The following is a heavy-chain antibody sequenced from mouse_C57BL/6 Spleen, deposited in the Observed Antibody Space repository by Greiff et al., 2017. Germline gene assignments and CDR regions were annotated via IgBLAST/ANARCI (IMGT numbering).Heavy chain of an antibody. CDR1: GYTFTSYW. V-gene: IGHV1-69*01. D-gene: IGHD2-5*01. Sequence: QVQLQQPGAELVMPGASVKLSCKASGYTFTSYWMHWVKQRPGQGLEWIGEIDPSDSYTNYNQNFKGKSTLTVDKSSSTAYMQLSSLTSEDSAVYYCARSLGPYYSNPFDYWGQGTTLTVSS. CDR3: ARSLGPYYSNPFDY. J-gene: IGHJ2*01. CDR2: IDPSDSYT.